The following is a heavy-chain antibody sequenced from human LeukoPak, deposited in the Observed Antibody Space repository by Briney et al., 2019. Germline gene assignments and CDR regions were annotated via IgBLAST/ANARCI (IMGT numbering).Heavy chain of an antibody. D-gene: IGHD3-10*01. Sequence: SGTLSLTCAVSGGAISNSNWWSWVRQPPGKGLEWIGEIYHSGRDNYNPSLKSRVTISIDTSNNQFSLKLYSVTAADTAVYYCARQGSGTYFVSWGPGTLVTVSS. J-gene: IGHJ5*02. V-gene: IGHV4-4*02. CDR1: GGAISNSNW. CDR3: ARQGSGTYFVS. CDR2: IYHSGRD.